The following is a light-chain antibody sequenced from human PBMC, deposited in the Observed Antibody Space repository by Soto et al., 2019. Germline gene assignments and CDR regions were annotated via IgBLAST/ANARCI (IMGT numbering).Light chain of an antibody. J-gene: IGLJ3*02. CDR1: SGHSSYA. CDR2: LNSDGSH. CDR3: QTWGTGDWV. V-gene: IGLV4-69*01. Sequence: QPVLTQSPSASASLGASVKLTCTLSSGHSSYAIAWHQQQPEKGPRYLMKLNSDGSHSKGDGIPDRFSGSSSGAERYLTISSLQSEDEADYYCQTWGTGDWVFGGGTKPTVL.